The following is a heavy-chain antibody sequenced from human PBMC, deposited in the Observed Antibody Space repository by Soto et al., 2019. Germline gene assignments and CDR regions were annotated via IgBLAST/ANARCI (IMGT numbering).Heavy chain of an antibody. CDR3: ARDTDYGDYIPFDY. D-gene: IGHD4-17*01. J-gene: IGHJ4*02. CDR1: GFTFSSYS. CDR2: ISSSSSTI. Sequence: GGSLRLSCAASGFTFSSYSMNWVRQAPGKGLEWVSYISSSSSTIYYADSVKGRFTISRDNAKNSLYLQMNSLRAEDTAVYYCARDTDYGDYIPFDYWGQGTLVTVSS. V-gene: IGHV3-48*01.